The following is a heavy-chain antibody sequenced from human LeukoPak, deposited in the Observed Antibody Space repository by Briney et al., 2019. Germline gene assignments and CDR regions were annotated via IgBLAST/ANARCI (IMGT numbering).Heavy chain of an antibody. CDR1: GGSLSSYY. CDR2: IYYSVST. CDR3: ARRPDYYDSSGYYYRSGGAFDI. J-gene: IGHJ3*02. V-gene: IGHV4-59*08. Sequence: SETLSLTCTVSGGSLSSYYWSWIRQPPGKGLEWIGYIYYSVSTNYNPSLKSRVTISVDTSKNQFSLTLSSVTAADTAVYYCARRPDYYDSSGYYYRSGGAFDIWGQGTMVTVSS. D-gene: IGHD3-22*01.